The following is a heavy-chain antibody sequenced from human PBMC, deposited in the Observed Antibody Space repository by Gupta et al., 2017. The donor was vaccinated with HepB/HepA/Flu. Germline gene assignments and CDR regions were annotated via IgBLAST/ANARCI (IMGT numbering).Heavy chain of an antibody. CDR3: SRYPYSSGWQAFDY. D-gene: IGHD6-19*01. Sequence: QLQLQESGPGMVKPSETLSLTCTVSGGSISSTTSYWGWFRQPPGKGLEWIGSIYYSGTTYYNPSLRSRVTLSVDTSKNQVSLKLSSVTAADTAMYYCSRYPYSSGWQAFDYWGQGTLVTVSS. CDR1: GGSISSTTSY. V-gene: IGHV4-39*01. CDR2: IYYSGTT. J-gene: IGHJ4*02.